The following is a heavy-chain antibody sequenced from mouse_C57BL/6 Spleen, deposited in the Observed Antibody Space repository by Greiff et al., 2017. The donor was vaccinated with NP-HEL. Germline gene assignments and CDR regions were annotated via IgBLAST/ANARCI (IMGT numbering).Heavy chain of an antibody. V-gene: IGHV5-9-1*02. Sequence: EVQVVESGEGLVKPGGSLKLSCAASGFAFSSYAMSWVRQTPEKRLEWVAYISSGGDYIYYADTVKGRFTISRDNARKPLYLQMSRLKSEDTAMYYCTRGDSSGPWFAYWGQGTLVTVSA. J-gene: IGHJ3*01. CDR2: ISSGGDYI. CDR1: GFAFSSYA. D-gene: IGHD3-2*02. CDR3: TRGDSSGPWFAY.